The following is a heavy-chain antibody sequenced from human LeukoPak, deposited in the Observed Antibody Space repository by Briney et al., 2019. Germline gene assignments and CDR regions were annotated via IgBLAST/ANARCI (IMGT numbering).Heavy chain of an antibody. D-gene: IGHD3-10*01. J-gene: IGHJ6*04. CDR1: GWTFSGYY. Sequence: SGTLSLSCAVSGWTFSGYYLSWIRQPPGKGLEWVWEINNSGSTNYNPSLKSRVTISVDTSKNQFSLKLSSVTAADTAVYYCARVYGSGSYYYYYYGMDVWGKGTTVTVSS. V-gene: IGHV4-34*01. CDR2: INNSGST. CDR3: ARVYGSGSYYYYYYGMDV.